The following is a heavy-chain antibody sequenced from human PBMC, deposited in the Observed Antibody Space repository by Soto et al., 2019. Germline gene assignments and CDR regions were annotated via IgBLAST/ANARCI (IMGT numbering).Heavy chain of an antibody. V-gene: IGHV1-69*15. J-gene: IGHJ3*01. CDR2: VLPFFGTA. Sequence: QVQLVQSGAEVKKPGSSVKVSCQASGGSFRRESINWVRQAPGQGPEWMGNVLPFFGTADYARKFQGRLTLTADVSTTTVQKELRSLRFEDTAVYYYSRGHEFVGLSDGVDVWGQGTIVLVSS. CDR1: GGSFRRES. CDR3: SRGHEFVGLSDGVDV.